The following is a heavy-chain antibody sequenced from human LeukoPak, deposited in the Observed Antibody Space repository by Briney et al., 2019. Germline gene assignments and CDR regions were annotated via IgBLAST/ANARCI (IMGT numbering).Heavy chain of an antibody. Sequence: SETLSLTCTVSGGSISSGGYYWSWIRQHPGKGLEWIGYIYYSGSTYCNPSLKSRVTISVDTSKNQFSLKLSSVTAADTAVYYCASGESYCSSTSCYALDYWGQGTLVTVSS. D-gene: IGHD2-2*01. CDR3: ASGESYCSSTSCYALDY. CDR2: IYYSGST. CDR1: GGSISSGGYY. V-gene: IGHV4-31*03. J-gene: IGHJ4*02.